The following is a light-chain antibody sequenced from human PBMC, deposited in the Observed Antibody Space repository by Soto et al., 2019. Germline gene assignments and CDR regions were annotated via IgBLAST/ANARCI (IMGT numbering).Light chain of an antibody. CDR3: QQYNSYWT. CDR1: QSISSW. CDR2: DDS. J-gene: IGKJ1*01. Sequence: DIQMTQSPSTLSASVGDRVTITCRASQSISSWLAWYQPKPGKAPKLLIYDDSSLESGVPPRFSGSGSGTEFTLTISSLQPDDFAAYYRQQYNSYWTFGQGTKVEIK. V-gene: IGKV1-5*01.